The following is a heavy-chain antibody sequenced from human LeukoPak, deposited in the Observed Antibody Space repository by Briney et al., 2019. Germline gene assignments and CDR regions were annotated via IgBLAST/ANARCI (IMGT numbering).Heavy chain of an antibody. CDR3: AGDRAQYYDDAFDI. CDR2: IKPDGSDV. Sequence: GRSLRLSCAASGFTCTSYAMHWVRQAPGKGLEWVANIKPDGSDVYYLDSVKGRFTISRDNAQNSLYLQMNTLRVEDTAVYYCAGDRAQYYDDAFDIWGQGTMVTVSS. V-gene: IGHV3-7*01. D-gene: IGHD3-3*01. CDR1: GFTCTSYA. J-gene: IGHJ3*02.